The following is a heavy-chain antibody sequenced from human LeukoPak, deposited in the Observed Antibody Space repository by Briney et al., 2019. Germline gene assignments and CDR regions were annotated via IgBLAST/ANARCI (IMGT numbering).Heavy chain of an antibody. CDR3: IKDMGFDLLKDHFHI. J-gene: IGHJ3*02. CDR1: GFSLDDDA. CDR2: ISWDSSNA. Sequence: GRSLRLSCVVSGFSLDDDAMHWVRQVPGKGLEWVSSISWDSSNAAYADSVKGRFTISRDNAKNSLYLQMNSLRPEDTAFYYCIKDMGFDLLKDHFHIWGQGTLVTVSS. D-gene: IGHD3-9*01. V-gene: IGHV3-9*01.